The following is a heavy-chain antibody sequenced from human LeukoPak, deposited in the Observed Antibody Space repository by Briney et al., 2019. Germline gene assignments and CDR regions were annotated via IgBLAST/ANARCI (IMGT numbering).Heavy chain of an antibody. CDR3: ARDRLGSGSPPDIKRTNYYYYYGMDV. D-gene: IGHD1-26*01. Sequence: PSETLSLTCAVSGGSISSSNWWSWVRQPPGKGLEWIGEIYHSGSTNYNPSLKSRVTISVDKSKNQFSLKLSSVTAADTAVYYCARDRLGSGSPPDIKRTNYYYYYGMDVWGQGTTVTVSS. CDR1: GGSISSSNW. CDR2: IYHSGST. J-gene: IGHJ6*02. V-gene: IGHV4-4*02.